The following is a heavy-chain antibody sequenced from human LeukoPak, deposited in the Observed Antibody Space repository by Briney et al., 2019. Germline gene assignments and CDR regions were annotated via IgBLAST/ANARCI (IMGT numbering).Heavy chain of an antibody. Sequence: GGSLRPSWAASGFTFSSYGMSLVRQAPGEGLEWVSGIHHNAGSIGYGDSVKGRFTISRDNAKNSLYLQMNSLRAEDTALYHCARSGYSYGYPSYFDYWGQGTLVTVSS. V-gene: IGHV3-20*01. D-gene: IGHD5-18*01. CDR2: IHHNAGSI. CDR3: ARSGYSYGYPSYFDY. CDR1: GFTFSSYG. J-gene: IGHJ4*02.